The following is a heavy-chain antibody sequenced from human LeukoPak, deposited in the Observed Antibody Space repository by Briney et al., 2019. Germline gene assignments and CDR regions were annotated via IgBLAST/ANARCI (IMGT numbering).Heavy chain of an antibody. CDR2: IKSKTDGGTT. CDR3: TTVSSGSYFHSYYYYYMDV. J-gene: IGHJ6*03. CDR1: GFTFSNAW. Sequence: GGSLRLSCAASGFTFSNAWMSWVRQAPGKGLEWVGRIKSKTDGGTTDYAAPVKGRFTISRDDSKNTLYLQMNSLKTEDTAVYYCTTVSSGSYFHSYYYYYMDVWGKGTTVTVSS. V-gene: IGHV3-15*01. D-gene: IGHD1-26*01.